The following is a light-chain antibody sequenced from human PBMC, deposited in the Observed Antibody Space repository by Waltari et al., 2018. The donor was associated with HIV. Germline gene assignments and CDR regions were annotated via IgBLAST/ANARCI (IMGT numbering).Light chain of an antibody. CDR1: GRPSNYA. J-gene: IGLJ3*02. CDR3: QTWGAGILV. CDR2: LNSDGSH. Sequence: QLVLTQSPSASASLGAAATLTCTLIGRPSNYAIARHQQQPEKGPRYLMKLNSDGSHSKGDGIPDRFSGSSSGPERYLTISSLRSEDEGDYYCQTWGAGILVFGGGTKLTVL. V-gene: IGLV4-69*01.